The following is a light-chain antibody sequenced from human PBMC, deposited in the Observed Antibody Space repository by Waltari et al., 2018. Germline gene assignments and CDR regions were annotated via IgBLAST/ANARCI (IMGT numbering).Light chain of an antibody. CDR1: QGIRSW. Sequence: DIQMTQSPSSVSASVGDRVTITCRASQGIRSWLAWYQHKPGKAPKLLIYGASSLQSGVPSRFSGSASGTDFTLTISSLQPEDFATYFCQHANSFPFTFGPGTKVDIK. J-gene: IGKJ3*01. CDR2: GAS. V-gene: IGKV1D-12*01. CDR3: QHANSFPFT.